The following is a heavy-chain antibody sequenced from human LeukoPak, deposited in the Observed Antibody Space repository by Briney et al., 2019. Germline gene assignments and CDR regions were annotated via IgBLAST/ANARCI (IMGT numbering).Heavy chain of an antibody. CDR3: AAALYIGQLLSAFDF. CDR1: GDTFNSYG. D-gene: IGHD3-10*01. V-gene: IGHV1-69*04. CDR2: LIPIVDET. Sequence: GASVKVSCKASGDTFNSYGINWVRQAPGQGLEWMGRLIPIVDETDYTQKFQGRVTFTADKSTSTAYMEVSGLTSEDTAVYYCAAALYIGQLLSAFDFWGQGTPVIVSS. J-gene: IGHJ4*02.